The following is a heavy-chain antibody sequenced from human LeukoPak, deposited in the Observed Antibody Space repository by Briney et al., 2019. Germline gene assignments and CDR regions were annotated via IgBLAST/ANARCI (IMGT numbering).Heavy chain of an antibody. CDR1: GDSIISTNDY. Sequence: SETLSLTCTVSGDSIISTNDYWGWIRQPPGKGLEWIGYIYYSGSTNYNPSLKSRVTISVDTSKNQFSLKLSSVTAADTAVYYCARVGAPIDYYYMDVWGKGTTVTVSS. J-gene: IGHJ6*03. CDR3: ARVGAPIDYYYMDV. CDR2: IYYSGST. D-gene: IGHD1-26*01. V-gene: IGHV4-61*05.